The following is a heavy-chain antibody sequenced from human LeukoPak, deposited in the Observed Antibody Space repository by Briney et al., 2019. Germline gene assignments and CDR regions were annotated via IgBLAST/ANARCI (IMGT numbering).Heavy chain of an antibody. CDR3: ARGVEPLAANALAY. CDR1: GFTVITND. Sequence: PGGSLRLSCAASGFTVITNDMTWVRQAPGKGLEWVSVLYSDGNIKYADSVQGRFTISRDNSKNTLYLEMNSLSPDDTAVYYCARGVEPLAANALAYWGQGTLVTVSS. D-gene: IGHD1-14*01. J-gene: IGHJ4*02. CDR2: LYSDGNI. V-gene: IGHV3-53*01.